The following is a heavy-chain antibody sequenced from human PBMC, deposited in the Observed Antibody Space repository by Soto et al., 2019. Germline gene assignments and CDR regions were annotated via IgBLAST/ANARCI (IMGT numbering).Heavy chain of an antibody. CDR1: GFTFNSYA. D-gene: IGHD3-9*01. CDR3: AKIAYYDILTGSRKYNWFDP. J-gene: IGHJ5*02. V-gene: IGHV3-23*01. CDR2: LSGSGAST. Sequence: PGGSLRLSCTASGFTFNSYAMSWVRQAPGKGLEWVSALSGSGASTYYADSVKGRFTISRDNSKSTLYLQMNSLRAEDTAVYHCAKIAYYDILTGSRKYNWFDPWGQGTLATVSS.